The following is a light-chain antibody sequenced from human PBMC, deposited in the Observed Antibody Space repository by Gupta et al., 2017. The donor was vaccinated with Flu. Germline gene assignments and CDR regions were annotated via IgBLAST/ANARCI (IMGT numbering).Light chain of an antibody. J-gene: IGKJ3*01. CDR1: QSISSY. CDR2: AAS. Sequence: PSSLSASVGDRVTITCLASQSISSYLNWYQQKPGKAPKLLIYAASSLQSGVPSRFSGSGSGTDFTLTISSLQPEDFATYYCQQSDSTPLAFGHGTKVDIK. V-gene: IGKV1-39*01. CDR3: QQSDSTPLA.